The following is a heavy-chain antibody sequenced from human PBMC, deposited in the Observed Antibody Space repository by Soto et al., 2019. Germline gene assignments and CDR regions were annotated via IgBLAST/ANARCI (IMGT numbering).Heavy chain of an antibody. D-gene: IGHD2-15*01. CDR1: GVSLTTSGVG. V-gene: IGHV2-5*02. CDR2: IYWDDDK. CDR3: AHRQRTVVVGAPFDL. J-gene: IGHJ4*02. Sequence: QITLRESGPTLVQPTQTLTLTCTLSGVSLTTSGVGVGWIRQPPGKALEWLALIYWDDDKRFSPSLKSRLAITRGTSKTPVVMTMTDMAPVDTAIYYCAHRQRTVVVGAPFDLWGQGSQVTVSS.